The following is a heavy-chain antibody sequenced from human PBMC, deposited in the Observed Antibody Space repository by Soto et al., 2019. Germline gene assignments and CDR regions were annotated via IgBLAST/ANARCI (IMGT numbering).Heavy chain of an antibody. V-gene: IGHV3-23*01. Sequence: GGSLRLSCAASGFSFSTYPMTWVRQAPGKRLEGVSSISGSGGDTYYIDSVKGRFTISRDNSKNTVYLQMTSLRAEDTAVYYWAKILSTVTTYYYGMDVWGQRTTVTVSS. CDR2: ISGSGGDT. D-gene: IGHD4-17*01. CDR3: AKILSTVTTYYYGMDV. CDR1: GFSFSTYP. J-gene: IGHJ6*02.